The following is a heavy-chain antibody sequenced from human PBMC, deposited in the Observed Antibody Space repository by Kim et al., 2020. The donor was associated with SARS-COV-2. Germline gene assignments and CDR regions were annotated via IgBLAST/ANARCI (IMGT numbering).Heavy chain of an antibody. Sequence: ADSVKGRFPISRDNAKNTLYLQMNSLRVEDTAVYYCARRTAVAGTYYFDYWGQGSLVTVSS. J-gene: IGHJ4*02. CDR3: ARRTAVAGTYYFDY. D-gene: IGHD6-19*01. V-gene: IGHV3-74*01.